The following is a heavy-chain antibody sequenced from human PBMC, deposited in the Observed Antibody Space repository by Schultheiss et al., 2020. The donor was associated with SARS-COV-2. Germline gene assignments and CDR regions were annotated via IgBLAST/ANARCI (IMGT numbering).Heavy chain of an antibody. CDR3: AREVIAVAAGWFDP. CDR1: GGSISSYY. Sequence: SETLSLTCTVSGGSISSYYWSWIRQPPGKGLEWIGSIYYSGSTYYNPSLKSRVTISVDTSKNQFSLKLSSVTAADTAVYYCAREVIAVAAGWFDPWGQGTLVTVSS. J-gene: IGHJ5*02. D-gene: IGHD6-19*01. V-gene: IGHV4-59*05. CDR2: IYYSGST.